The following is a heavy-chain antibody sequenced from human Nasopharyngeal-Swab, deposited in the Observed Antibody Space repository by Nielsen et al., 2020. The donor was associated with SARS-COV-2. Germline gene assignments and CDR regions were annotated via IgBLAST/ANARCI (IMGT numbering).Heavy chain of an antibody. CDR3: ARDPLLDSSGFYPFFDY. D-gene: IGHD3-22*01. V-gene: IGHV3-48*04. J-gene: IGHJ4*02. Sequence: GGSLRFSCAASGFTLSSYSMNWVRQAPGKGLEWVSYISSSGTTIYYADSVKGRFTISRDNARNSLFLQMNSLRVEDTAVYYCARDPLLDSSGFYPFFDYWGQGALVTVSS. CDR2: ISSSGTTI. CDR1: GFTLSSYS.